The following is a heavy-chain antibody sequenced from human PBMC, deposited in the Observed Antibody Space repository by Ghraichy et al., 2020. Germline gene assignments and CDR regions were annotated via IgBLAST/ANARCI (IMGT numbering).Heavy chain of an antibody. CDR2: INDSGST. Sequence: SETLSLTCAVYNGSFSGHYWSWIRQPPGKGLEWTGEINDSGSTNYNPSLKSRVTISVDTSKKQFSLNLSSVTAADTAVYYCARGRDYYNFLSGYYSSDYWGQGNLVTVSS. CDR1: NGSFSGHY. J-gene: IGHJ4*02. V-gene: IGHV4-34*01. D-gene: IGHD3-3*01. CDR3: ARGRDYYNFLSGYYSSDY.